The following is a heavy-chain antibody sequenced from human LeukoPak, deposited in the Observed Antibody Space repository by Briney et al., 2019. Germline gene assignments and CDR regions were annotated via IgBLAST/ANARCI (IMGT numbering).Heavy chain of an antibody. Sequence: SETLSLTCTVSGGSISSYYWSWLRQPPGKGLEWIGYIYYSGSTNYNPSLKSRVTMSVDTSKNQFSLKLSSVTAADTAVYYCARDLSATREFDYWGQGTLVTVSS. J-gene: IGHJ4*02. D-gene: IGHD2/OR15-2a*01. CDR1: GGSISSYY. CDR3: ARDLSATREFDY. V-gene: IGHV4-59*12. CDR2: IYYSGST.